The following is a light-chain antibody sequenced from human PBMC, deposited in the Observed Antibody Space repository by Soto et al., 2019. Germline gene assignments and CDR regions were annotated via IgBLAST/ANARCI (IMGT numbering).Light chain of an antibody. CDR3: QQTYTTPQT. Sequence: DIQMTQSPSSLSASVGDRVTITCRASQSISDYLNWYQQKVGKAPKLLIYAAYTLQSGIPSRFSGSGSGTDFTLTINSLQPEDFATYYCQQTYTTPQTFGQGTKLEIK. V-gene: IGKV1-39*01. CDR2: AAY. J-gene: IGKJ2*01. CDR1: QSISDY.